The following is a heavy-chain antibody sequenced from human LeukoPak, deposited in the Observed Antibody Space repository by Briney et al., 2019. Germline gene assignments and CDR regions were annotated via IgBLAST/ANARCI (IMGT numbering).Heavy chain of an antibody. J-gene: IGHJ4*02. V-gene: IGHV1-24*01. CDR1: GYTLTELS. CDR3: ATAWSIVGATTLGY. Sequence: ASVNVSCKVSGYTLTELSMHWVRQAPGKGLEWMGGFDPEDGETIYAQKFQGRVTMTEDTSTDTAYMELSSLRSEDTAVYYCATAWSIVGATTLGYWGQGTLVTVSS. D-gene: IGHD1-26*01. CDR2: FDPEDGET.